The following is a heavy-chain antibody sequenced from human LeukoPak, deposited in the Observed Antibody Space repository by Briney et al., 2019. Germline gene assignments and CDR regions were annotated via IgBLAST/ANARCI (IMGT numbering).Heavy chain of an antibody. CDR3: ARDPPTPYYDSSAQRGDY. CDR1: GYTFTSYG. Sequence: GASVKVSCKASGYTFTSYGISWVRQAPGQGLEWMGWISAYNGNTNYAQKLQGRVTMTTDTSTSTAYMELSSLRSEDTAVYYCARDPPTPYYDSSAQRGDYWGQGTLVTVSS. D-gene: IGHD3-22*01. J-gene: IGHJ4*02. CDR2: ISAYNGNT. V-gene: IGHV1-18*01.